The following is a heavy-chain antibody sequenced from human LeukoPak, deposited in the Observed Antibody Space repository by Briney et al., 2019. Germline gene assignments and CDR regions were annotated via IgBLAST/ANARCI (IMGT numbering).Heavy chain of an antibody. D-gene: IGHD3-22*01. V-gene: IGHV3-33*01. Sequence: GGSLRLSCVASGLTFSNYNMHWVRQAPGKGLEWVAVIWHDGNYKYYVDSVKGRFTISRDNSKHTVYLQMNSLGAEDTAVYLCARDSDYYDSSAYSFRGGLHYDFWGRGTLVTVSS. CDR1: GLTFSNYN. J-gene: IGHJ4*02. CDR3: ARDSDYYDSSAYSFRGGLHYDF. CDR2: IWHDGNYK.